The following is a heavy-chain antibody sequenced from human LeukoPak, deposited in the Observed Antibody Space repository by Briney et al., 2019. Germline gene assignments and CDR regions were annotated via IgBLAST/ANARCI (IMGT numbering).Heavy chain of an antibody. Sequence: ASVKVSCKASGYTFTSYDINWVRQATGQGPEWMGWMNPNSGNTGYTQKFQGRVTMTRNTSISTAYMKLSSLRSEDTAVYYCARRYCSSTSCHYFDYWGQGTLVTVSS. D-gene: IGHD2-2*01. CDR2: MNPNSGNT. CDR3: ARRYCSSTSCHYFDY. CDR1: GYTFTSYD. J-gene: IGHJ4*02. V-gene: IGHV1-8*01.